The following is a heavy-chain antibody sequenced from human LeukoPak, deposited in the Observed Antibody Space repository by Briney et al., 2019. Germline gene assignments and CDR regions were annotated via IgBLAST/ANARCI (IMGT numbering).Heavy chain of an antibody. J-gene: IGHJ4*02. CDR2: IWYDGSNK. CDR1: GFTFSSYG. Sequence: GGSLRLPCAASGFTFSSYGMHWVRQAPGKGLEWVAVIWYDGSNKYYADSVKGRFTISRDNSKNTLYLQMNSLRAEDTAVYYCARDLYSSSIAMGYWGQGTLVTVSS. CDR3: ARDLYSSSIAMGY. V-gene: IGHV3-33*01. D-gene: IGHD6-13*01.